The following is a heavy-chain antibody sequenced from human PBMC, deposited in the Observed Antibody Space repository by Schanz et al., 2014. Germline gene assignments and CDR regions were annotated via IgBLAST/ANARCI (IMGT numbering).Heavy chain of an antibody. D-gene: IGHD3-10*01. J-gene: IGHJ6*02. CDR1: GGTFSSDT. V-gene: IGHV1-69*04. CDR2: IIPILGIA. CDR3: ARAKRFGDMDV. Sequence: QVQLVQSGAEVKKPGASVKVSCKASGGTFSSDTFSWVRQAPGQGLEWMGRIIPILGIATYAQKFQGRVTITADKSTTTAYMELNSLNSDDTAVYYCARAKRFGDMDVWGQGTTVTVSS.